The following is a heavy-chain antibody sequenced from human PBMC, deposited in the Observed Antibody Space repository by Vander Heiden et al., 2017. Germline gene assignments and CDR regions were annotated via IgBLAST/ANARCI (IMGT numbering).Heavy chain of an antibody. J-gene: IGHJ6*02. Sequence: QVQLQESGPGLVKPSETRSSPATIPCGSSSSYYWNWIRQPPGKGLEWIGYIYYSGSTSYNPSLKSRVTISVDTSKNQFSLKLSSVTAADTAFYYCARASAEDYYYYGMDVWGQGTTVTVSS. V-gene: IGHV4-59*01. CDR2: IYYSGST. CDR3: ARASAEDYYYYGMDV. D-gene: IGHD2-2*01. CDR1: CGSSSSYY.